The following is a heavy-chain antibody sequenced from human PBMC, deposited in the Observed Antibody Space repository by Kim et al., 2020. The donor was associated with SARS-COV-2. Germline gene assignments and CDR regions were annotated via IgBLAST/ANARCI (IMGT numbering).Heavy chain of an antibody. J-gene: IGHJ4*02. V-gene: IGHV3-48*03. CDR2: ISSSGSTI. Sequence: GGSLRLSCAASGFTFSSYEMNWVRQAPGKGLEWVSYISSSGSTIYYADSVKGRFTISRDNAKNSLYLQMNSLRAEDTAVYYCVLRTVPAGGPDTLDYWGQGTLVTVSS. CDR3: VLRTVPAGGPDTLDY. CDR1: GFTFSSYE. D-gene: IGHD1-1*01.